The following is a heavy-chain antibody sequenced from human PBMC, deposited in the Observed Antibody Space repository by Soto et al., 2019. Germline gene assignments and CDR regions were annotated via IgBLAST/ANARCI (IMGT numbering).Heavy chain of an antibody. J-gene: IGHJ4*02. CDR2: IYYSGST. V-gene: IGHV4-39*01. CDR3: ARQGAYFHESSGYEFDY. CDR1: SGSITSSTYY. Sequence: SETLYLTCTVSSGSITSSTYYWGWIRQPPGKGLEWIGSIYYSGSTYYNPSLKSRVSMSVDTSKNQFSLKLSSVTAADTAVYHCARQGAYFHESSGYEFDYWGQGTLVTVS. D-gene: IGHD3-22*01.